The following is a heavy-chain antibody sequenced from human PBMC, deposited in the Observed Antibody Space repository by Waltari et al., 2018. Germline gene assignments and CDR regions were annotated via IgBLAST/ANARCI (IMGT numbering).Heavy chain of an antibody. Sequence: QVQLLQWGAGLVKPSETLSLTCSVSGGSIRRSGYYWVWSRQPPGKGLEWIGSLYDSGTTSYNPSPNSRVTLSVDTAKKQFSLKLTSVTAADTAMYFCARQSYYDESGHDWGQGTLVTVSS. CDR3: ARQSYYDESGHD. CDR1: GGSIRRSGYY. J-gene: IGHJ4*02. CDR2: LYDSGTT. D-gene: IGHD3-22*01. V-gene: IGHV4-39*01.